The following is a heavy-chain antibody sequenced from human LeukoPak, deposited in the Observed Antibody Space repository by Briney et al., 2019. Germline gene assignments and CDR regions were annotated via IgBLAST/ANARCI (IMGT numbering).Heavy chain of an antibody. D-gene: IGHD5-24*01. V-gene: IGHV3-66*01. J-gene: IGHJ4*02. CDR3: VKRDGYKYDY. Sequence: PGGSLRLSCAASGFTVSSNYMSWVRQAPGKGRECASAIHRGGNTYYADSGKGRFTISRDNSKNTLHLQMSSLRAGDTAVYYCVKRDGYKYDYWGQGTLVTVSS. CDR2: IHRGGNT. CDR1: GFTVSSNY.